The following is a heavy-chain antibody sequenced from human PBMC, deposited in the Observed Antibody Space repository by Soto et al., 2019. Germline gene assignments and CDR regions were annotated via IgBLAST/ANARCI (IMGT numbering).Heavy chain of an antibody. CDR3: ARGDYYYGMDV. J-gene: IGHJ6*02. CDR1: GXTISNYC. CDR2: VNSDGSST. V-gene: IGHV3-74*01. Sequence: GSLRLSCAASGXTISNYCIHWVRQAPGKGLVWVSRVNSDGSSTNYADSVKCRFTISRDNAKNTLYLQMNSLRAEDTAVYNCARGDYYYGMDVWGQGTTVTVSS.